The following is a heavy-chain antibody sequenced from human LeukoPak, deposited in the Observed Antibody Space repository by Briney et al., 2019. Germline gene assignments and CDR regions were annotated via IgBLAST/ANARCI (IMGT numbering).Heavy chain of an antibody. J-gene: IGHJ5*02. CDR3: ARDDCSSISSYHNWFDP. CDR2: IKQDGSEK. D-gene: IGHD2-2*01. Sequence: GGSLRLSCAASGFTFSSYWMSWVRQAPGKGLEWVANIKQDGSEKYNVDSVKGRFTISRDNAKNSLYLQMNSLRAEDTAVYYCARDDCSSISSYHNWFDPWGQGTLVTVSS. V-gene: IGHV3-7*01. CDR1: GFTFSSYW.